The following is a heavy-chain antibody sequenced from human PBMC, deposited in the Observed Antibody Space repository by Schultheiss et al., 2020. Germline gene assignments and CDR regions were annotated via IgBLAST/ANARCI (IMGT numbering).Heavy chain of an antibody. CDR2: IYISGTT. Sequence: SETLSLTCTVSGDSINSRDYFWTWIRQPAGKGLEWIGRIYISGTTNFSPSLKSRVTMSVDTSKNQFSLILASVTAADTAVYYCARWGGSGWGRRYYFDYWGQGTLVTVSS. CDR3: ARWGGSGWGRRYYFDY. V-gene: IGHV4-61*02. D-gene: IGHD6-19*01. J-gene: IGHJ4*02. CDR1: GDSINSRDYF.